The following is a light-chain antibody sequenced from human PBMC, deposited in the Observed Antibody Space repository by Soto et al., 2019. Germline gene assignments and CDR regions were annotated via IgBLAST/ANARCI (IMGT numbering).Light chain of an antibody. CDR1: SSDVGGYNY. CDR2: DVS. CDR3: SSYTSSSNYV. Sequence: QSVLTQPASVSGSPGQSITISCTGTSSDVGGYNYVSWYQQHPGKAPKLMIYDVSNRPSGVSNRFSGSKSGNTASLTISGLQAEDEADYYCSSYTSSSNYVFGTGTKFTV. V-gene: IGLV2-14*01. J-gene: IGLJ1*01.